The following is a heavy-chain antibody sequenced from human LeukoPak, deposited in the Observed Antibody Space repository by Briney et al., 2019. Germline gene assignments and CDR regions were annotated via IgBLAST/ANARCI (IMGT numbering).Heavy chain of an antibody. CDR1: GGSFSGYY. D-gene: IGHD1-1*01. CDR2: INHSGST. Sequence: SETLSLTCAVYGGSFSGYYWSWIRQPPGKGLDWIGEINHSGSTNYNPSLKSRVTISVDTSKNQFSLKLSSVTAADTAVYYCAMLRTGTTRFDSWGQGTLVTVSS. V-gene: IGHV4-34*01. CDR3: AMLRTGTTRFDS. J-gene: IGHJ4*02.